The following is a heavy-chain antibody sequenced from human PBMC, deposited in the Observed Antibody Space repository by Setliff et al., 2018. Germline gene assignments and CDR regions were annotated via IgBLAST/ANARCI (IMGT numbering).Heavy chain of an antibody. CDR3: ANHNPARWAVTGTPLDY. J-gene: IGHJ4*02. D-gene: IGHD6-19*01. CDR2: ISGDSASI. Sequence: GGSLRLSCAASGFTFSTHSMSWVRQAPGKGLEWVSAISGDSASIYYGDSVKGRFTISRDDSKNALYLQMNSLRAEDTAIYYCANHNPARWAVTGTPLDYWGQGTQVTVSS. V-gene: IGHV3-23*01. CDR1: GFTFSTHS.